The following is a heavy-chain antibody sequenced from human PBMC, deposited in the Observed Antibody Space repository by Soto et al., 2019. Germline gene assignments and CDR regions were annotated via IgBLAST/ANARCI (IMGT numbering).Heavy chain of an antibody. CDR2: INDRGSI. Sequence: QVQLQQWGAGQLRQLEHLSLTCGVSGGSFSGYYWAWNRQSPGTGLEWIGEINDRGSINYNPSLKSRVSISVDTSKNHYSLNLRSVTAADTAVYYCSRESHDILTGPPWVWYFDLWGRGTLVTVSS. CDR3: SRESHDILTGPPWVWYFDL. V-gene: IGHV4-34*01. D-gene: IGHD3-9*01. CDR1: GGSFSGYY. J-gene: IGHJ2*01.